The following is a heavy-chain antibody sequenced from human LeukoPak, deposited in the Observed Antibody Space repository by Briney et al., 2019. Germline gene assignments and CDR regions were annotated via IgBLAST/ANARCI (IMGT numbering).Heavy chain of an antibody. J-gene: IGHJ6*03. Sequence: SETLSLTCTVSGGSLNTISSYWGWIRQSPGKGLEWIGSIYYSGITYCNPSLKSRVTISVDTSKNQFSLRLSSVTAADTSVYYCVRSPAVNYSYYHYMDVRGKGTTVTVSS. CDR3: VRSPAVNYSYYHYMDV. D-gene: IGHD2-2*01. CDR2: IYYSGIT. CDR1: GGSLNTISSY. V-gene: IGHV4-39*01.